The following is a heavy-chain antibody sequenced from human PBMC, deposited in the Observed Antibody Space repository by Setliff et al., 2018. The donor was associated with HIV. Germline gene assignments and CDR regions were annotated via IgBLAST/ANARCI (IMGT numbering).Heavy chain of an antibody. Sequence: PSETLSLTCAVYGGSFSEYYWSWIRQSPGKGLEWIGEINHSGSTHYNPPLKSRATISVDTSKNQFSLRLNPVTAADTAVYYCARGATLLPGYSDRWEYFYMDVWGKGTTVTVSS. V-gene: IGHV4-34*01. J-gene: IGHJ6*03. CDR2: INHSGST. CDR1: GGSFSEYY. D-gene: IGHD5-12*01. CDR3: ARGATLLPGYSDRWEYFYMDV.